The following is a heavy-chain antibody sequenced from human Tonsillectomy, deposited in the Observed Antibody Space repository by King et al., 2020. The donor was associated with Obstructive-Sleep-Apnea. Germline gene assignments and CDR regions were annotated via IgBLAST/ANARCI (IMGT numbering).Heavy chain of an antibody. J-gene: IGHJ4*02. CDR2: ISGSGGDT. V-gene: IGHV3-23*04. D-gene: IGHD5-18*01. CDR1: GFTFRSNA. Sequence: VQLVESGGGLVQRGGSLRLSCVASGFTFRSNAMSWVRQAPGKGLEWVSAISGSGGDTYYADSVKGRFTIARDNTKKTWSLQMNSLTAEDTAIYYCAKEIPVDTNFDYWGQGTLVTVSS. CDR3: AKEIPVDTNFDY.